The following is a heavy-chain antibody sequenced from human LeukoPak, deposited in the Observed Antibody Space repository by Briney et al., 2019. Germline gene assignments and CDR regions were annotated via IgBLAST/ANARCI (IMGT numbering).Heavy chain of an antibody. Sequence: GASVKVSCKASGYTFTDYYMHWVRQAPGQGLEWMGRINAYNGNTNYEQKLQGRVIMTTDTSTSTVYMELRSLRSDDTAVYYCARGGRGNFDYWGLGTLVTVSS. CDR1: GYTFTDYY. CDR3: ARGGRGNFDY. V-gene: IGHV1-18*04. CDR2: INAYNGNT. J-gene: IGHJ4*02. D-gene: IGHD3-10*01.